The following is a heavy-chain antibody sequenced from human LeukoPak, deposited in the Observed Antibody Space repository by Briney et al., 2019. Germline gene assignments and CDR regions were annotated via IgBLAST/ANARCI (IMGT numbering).Heavy chain of an antibody. CDR3: AIGAVADSHAFDI. D-gene: IGHD6-19*01. CDR1: GGSISSYY. CDR2: IYYSGST. J-gene: IGHJ3*02. V-gene: IGHV4-59*01. Sequence: RTSETLSLTCTVSGGSISSYYWSWIRQPPGKGLEWIGYIYYSGSTNYNPSLKSRVTISVDTSKNQFSLKLSSVTAADTAVYYCAIGAVADSHAFDIWGQGTMVTVSS.